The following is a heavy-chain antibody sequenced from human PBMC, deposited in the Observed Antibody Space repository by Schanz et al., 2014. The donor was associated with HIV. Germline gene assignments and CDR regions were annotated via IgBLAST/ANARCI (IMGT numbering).Heavy chain of an antibody. V-gene: IGHV1-18*01. CDR2: ISGDNNNT. Sequence: QVELVQSGAEVKKPGASMNISCKASGYTFSRYYLIHWVRQAPGQGLEWMGWISGDNNNTKYEQKFQARVTMTTDTSTTTAYMELRSLRSDDTAVYYCARGYCSGGTCYSGDYWGQGTLVTVSS. D-gene: IGHD2-15*01. J-gene: IGHJ4*02. CDR3: ARGYCSGGTCYSGDY. CDR1: GYTFSRYYL.